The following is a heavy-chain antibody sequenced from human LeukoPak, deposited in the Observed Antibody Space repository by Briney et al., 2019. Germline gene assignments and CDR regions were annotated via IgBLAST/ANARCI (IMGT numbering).Heavy chain of an antibody. CDR2: IIPIFGTA. J-gene: IGHJ5*02. CDR3: APGGSGNRWFDP. CDR1: GGTFSSYA. D-gene: IGHD4-23*01. Sequence: SVKVSCKASGGTFSSYAISWVRQAPGQGREWMGGIIPIFGTANYAQKFQGRVTITADESTSTAYMELSSLRSEDTAVYYCAPGGSGNRWFDPWGQGTLVTVSS. V-gene: IGHV1-69*13.